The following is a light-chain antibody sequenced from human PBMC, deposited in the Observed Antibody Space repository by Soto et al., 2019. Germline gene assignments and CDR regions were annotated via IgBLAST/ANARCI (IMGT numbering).Light chain of an antibody. CDR1: QSVFNNH. V-gene: IGKV3-20*01. Sequence: EIVLTQSPGTLSLSPGERATLSCRASQSVFNNHIGWYQQKPGQAPRRLIFGASFRATGIPERFSGSGSGTDFTLTISRLEPEDFAVYYCQQYGSSPTTFGQGTKVDIK. CDR2: GAS. CDR3: QQYGSSPTT. J-gene: IGKJ1*01.